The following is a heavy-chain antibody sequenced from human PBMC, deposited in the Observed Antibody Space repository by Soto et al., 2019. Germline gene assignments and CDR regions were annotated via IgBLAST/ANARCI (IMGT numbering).Heavy chain of an antibody. CDR3: ARALAGTTGRWIDP. J-gene: IGHJ5*02. CDR1: GGSFSGYY. CDR2: INHSGST. D-gene: IGHD1-7*01. V-gene: IGHV4-34*01. Sequence: PSETLSLACAVYGGSFSGYYWSWIRQPPGKGLEWIGEINHSGSTNYNPSLKSRVTISVDTSKNQFSLKLSSVTAADTAVYYCARALAGTTGRWIDPWGQGTLVTVSS.